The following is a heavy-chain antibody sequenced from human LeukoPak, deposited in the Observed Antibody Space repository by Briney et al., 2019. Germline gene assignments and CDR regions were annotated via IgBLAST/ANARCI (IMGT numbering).Heavy chain of an antibody. CDR2: INTNSGNR. J-gene: IGHJ5*02. CDR1: GYTFTSLD. Sequence: ASVKVSCKASGYTFTSLDINWVRQATGQGLEWMGWINTNSGNRGYAQQFQGRVTITRDTSIRTAYMELTSLRSEDTAVYYCARDRITGTETENWFDPWGQGTLVTVSS. V-gene: IGHV1-8*03. CDR3: ARDRITGTETENWFDP. D-gene: IGHD1-20*01.